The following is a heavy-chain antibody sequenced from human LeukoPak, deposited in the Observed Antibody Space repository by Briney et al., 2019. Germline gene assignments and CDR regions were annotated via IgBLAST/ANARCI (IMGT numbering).Heavy chain of an antibody. CDR1: GGSISSYY. CDR3: AKDGYCSAGSCFSANDAFDI. D-gene: IGHD2-15*01. V-gene: IGHV3-23*01. J-gene: IGHJ3*02. Sequence: PLETLSLTCTVSGGSISSYYWSWIRQPPGKGLEWVSAISGSGGSTYYADSVKGRFTISRDNSKNSLYLQMNSLRAEDTAVYYCAKDGYCSAGSCFSANDAFDIWGQGTMVTVSS. CDR2: ISGSGGST.